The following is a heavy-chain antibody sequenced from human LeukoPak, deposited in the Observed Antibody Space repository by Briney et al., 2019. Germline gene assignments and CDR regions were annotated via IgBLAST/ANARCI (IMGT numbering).Heavy chain of an antibody. Sequence: GRSLRLSCAASGFTFDDYAMHWVRQAPGKGLEWVSGVTWNSGSIDYADSVKGRFTISRDNAKNSLYLQMNSLRAEDTAVYYCARDSHGESHFDYWGQGTLVTVSS. CDR3: ARDSHGESHFDY. D-gene: IGHD3-10*01. CDR1: GFTFDDYA. J-gene: IGHJ4*02. V-gene: IGHV3-9*01. CDR2: VTWNSGSI.